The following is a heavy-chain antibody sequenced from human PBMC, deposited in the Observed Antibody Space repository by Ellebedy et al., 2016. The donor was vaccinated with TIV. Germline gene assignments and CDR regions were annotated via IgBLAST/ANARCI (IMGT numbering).Heavy chain of an antibody. CDR1: GFTFSTYS. V-gene: IGHV3-48*02. D-gene: IGHD5-24*01. CDR3: AREGRDGYNPYFDF. Sequence: GGSLRLSCAASGFTFSTYSMAWVRQAPGKGLEWVSYVSSSTGDKYYADSVKGRFTLSRVNAEQSLYLHMNSLSDEDTAVYYCAREGRDGYNPYFDFWGQGTLVTVSS. CDR2: VSSSTGDK. J-gene: IGHJ4*02.